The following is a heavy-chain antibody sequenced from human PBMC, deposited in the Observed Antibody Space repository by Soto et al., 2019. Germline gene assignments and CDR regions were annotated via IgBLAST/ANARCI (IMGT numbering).Heavy chain of an antibody. J-gene: IGHJ4*02. V-gene: IGHV3-23*01. CDR2: VSGSGGNT. CDR3: AKNSENFGDSKSDY. CDR1: GFTFSNYA. Sequence: EVQLLESGGGLVQPGGSLRLSCAGSGFTFSNYAMAWVRQAPGKGLEWVSSVSGSGGNTFYADSVKGRFTICRDNSKNTLYLRMNSLRAEDTAIYYCAKNSENFGDSKSDYCGQGTLVTVSS. D-gene: IGHD4-17*01.